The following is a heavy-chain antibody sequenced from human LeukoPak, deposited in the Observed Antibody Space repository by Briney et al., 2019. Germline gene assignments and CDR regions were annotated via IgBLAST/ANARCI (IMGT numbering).Heavy chain of an antibody. CDR2: ISAYNGNT. CDR3: ATYCSRGSCYYYYYGMDV. CDR1: GYTFTSYG. J-gene: IGHJ6*02. D-gene: IGHD2-15*01. V-gene: IGHV1-18*01. Sequence: ASMKVSCKASGYTFTSYGISWVRQAPGQGLEWMGWISAYNGNTNYAQKLQGRVTMTTDTSTSTAYMELRSLRSDDTAVYYCATYCSRGSCYYYYYGMDVWGQGTPVTVSS.